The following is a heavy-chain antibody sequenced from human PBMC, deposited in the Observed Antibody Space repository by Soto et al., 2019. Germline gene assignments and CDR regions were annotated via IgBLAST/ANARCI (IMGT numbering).Heavy chain of an antibody. CDR2: IIPIFGTA. Sequence: SVKVSCKASGGTFSSYAISCARQAPGQGLEWMGGIIPIFGTANYAQKFQGRVTITADKSTSTAYMELSSLRSEDTAVYHCARDYCSGGSCFGYWGQGTLVTVSS. D-gene: IGHD2-15*01. CDR1: GGTFSSYA. J-gene: IGHJ4*02. V-gene: IGHV1-69*06. CDR3: ARDYCSGGSCFGY.